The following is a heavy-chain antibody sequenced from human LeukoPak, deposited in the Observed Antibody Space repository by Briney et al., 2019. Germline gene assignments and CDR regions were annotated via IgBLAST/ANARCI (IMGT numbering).Heavy chain of an antibody. CDR2: INHSGST. Sequence: SETLSLTCAVYGGSFSGYYWSWIRQPPGKGLEWIGEINHSGSTNYNPSLKSRVTISVDTSKNQFSLKLSSVTAADTAVYYCARGLGSGSYYGYWGQGTLVTVSS. D-gene: IGHD1-26*01. CDR3: ARGLGSGSYYGY. CDR1: GGSFSGYY. J-gene: IGHJ4*02. V-gene: IGHV4-34*01.